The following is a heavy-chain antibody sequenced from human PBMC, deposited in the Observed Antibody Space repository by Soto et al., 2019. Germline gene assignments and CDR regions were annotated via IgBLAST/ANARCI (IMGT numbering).Heavy chain of an antibody. CDR3: ARDFYGGYTYGPGDY. J-gene: IGHJ4*02. V-gene: IGHV3-7*01. CDR1: GFMFSAYW. Sequence: LRLSCAASGFMFSAYWMSWVRQAPGKGLEWVANIHGDGGKIYYVDSVKGRFTISRDNAKRSLYLQMNSLRAEDTAVYYYARDFYGGYTYGPGDYWGQGALVTVSS. D-gene: IGHD5-18*01. CDR2: IHGDGGKI.